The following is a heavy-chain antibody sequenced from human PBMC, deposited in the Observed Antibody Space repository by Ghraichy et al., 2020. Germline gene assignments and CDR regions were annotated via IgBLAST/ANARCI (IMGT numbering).Heavy chain of an antibody. J-gene: IGHJ1*01. D-gene: IGHD6-13*01. CDR3: ARVGSSSTPDEYFQH. V-gene: IGHV3-21*01. Sequence: GGSLRLSCAASGFTFSSYSMNWVRQAPGKGLEWVSSISSSSSYIYYADSVKGRFTISRDNAKNSLYLQMNSLRAEDTAVYYCARVGSSSTPDEYFQHWGQGTLVTVSS. CDR2: ISSSSSYI. CDR1: GFTFSSYS.